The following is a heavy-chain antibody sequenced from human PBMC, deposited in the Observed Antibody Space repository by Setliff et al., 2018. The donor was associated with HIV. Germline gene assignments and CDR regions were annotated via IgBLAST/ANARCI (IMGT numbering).Heavy chain of an antibody. V-gene: IGHV4-4*08. D-gene: IGHD2-8*01. J-gene: IGHJ6*03. CDR3: ARGARLLTGYADRWDYYYMRI. CDR2: IYTSGST. Sequence: SETLSLTCTVSGGSISSYYWSWIRQPPGKGLEWIGYIYTSGSTYYNPSLKSRLTISVDTSTNKFSLKLSSVTAADTAVYYCARGARLLTGYADRWDYYYMRIWGKGTTVTVSS. CDR1: GGSISSYY.